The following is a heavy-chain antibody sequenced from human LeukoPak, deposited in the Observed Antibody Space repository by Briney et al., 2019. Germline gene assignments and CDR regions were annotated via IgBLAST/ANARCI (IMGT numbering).Heavy chain of an antibody. CDR2: IRTKGNSYAT. CDR3: SRLPTRFTAMDDY. CDR1: GFTFSGSA. V-gene: IGHV3-73*01. J-gene: IGHJ4*02. D-gene: IGHD5-18*01. Sequence: HPGGSLRLSCAASGFTFSGSAMHWVRQASGKGLEWVGRIRTKGNSYATAYAASAKGRFTISRDDSKNTAYLQMNSLKTEDTAVYYCSRLPTRFTAMDDYWGQGTLVTVSS.